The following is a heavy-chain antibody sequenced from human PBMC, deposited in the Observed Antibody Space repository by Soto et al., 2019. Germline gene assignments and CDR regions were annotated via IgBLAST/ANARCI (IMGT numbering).Heavy chain of an antibody. CDR2: IIPIFGTA. V-gene: IGHV1-69*13. J-gene: IGHJ6*02. D-gene: IGHD6-13*01. Sequence: ASVKVSCKASGGTFSSYAISWVRQAPGQGLEWMGGIIPIFGTANYAQKFQGRVTITADESTSTAYMELSSLRSEDTAVYYCARDQGSSWTDYYYGMDVWGQGTTVTVSS. CDR1: GGTFSSYA. CDR3: ARDQGSSWTDYYYGMDV.